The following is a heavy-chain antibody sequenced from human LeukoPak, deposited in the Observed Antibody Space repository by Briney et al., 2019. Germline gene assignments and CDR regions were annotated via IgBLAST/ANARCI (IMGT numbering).Heavy chain of an antibody. CDR3: ARGYCSSTSCLFYYYMDV. D-gene: IGHD2-2*01. J-gene: IGHJ6*03. CDR1: GYTFTSYA. V-gene: IGHV1-69*06. Sequence: SVKVSCKASGYTFTSYAISWVRQAPGQGLEWMGGIIPIFGTANYAQKFQGRVTITADKSTSTAYMELSGLRSEDTAVYYCARGYCSSTSCLFYYYMDVWGKGTTVTVSS. CDR2: IIPIFGTA.